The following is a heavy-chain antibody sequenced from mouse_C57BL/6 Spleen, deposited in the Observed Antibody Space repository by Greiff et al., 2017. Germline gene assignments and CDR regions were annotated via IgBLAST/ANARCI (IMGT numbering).Heavy chain of an antibody. CDR2: IDPSDSYT. D-gene: IGHD2-4*01. Sequence: QVQLQQPGAELVMPGASVKLSCKASGYTFTSYWMHWVKQRPGQGLEWIGEIDPSDSYTKYNQKFKDKATLTADKSSSTAYMQLSSLTYEDSAVYYCARYDYHDGVDYWGQGTTLTVSS. V-gene: IGHV1-69*01. CDR3: ARYDYHDGVDY. J-gene: IGHJ2*01. CDR1: GYTFTSYW.